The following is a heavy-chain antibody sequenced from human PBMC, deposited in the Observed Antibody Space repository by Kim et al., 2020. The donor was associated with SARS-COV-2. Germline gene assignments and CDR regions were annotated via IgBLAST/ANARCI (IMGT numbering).Heavy chain of an antibody. D-gene: IGHD6-6*01. CDR3: ARGLSLAARSKETWKRYWYFDL. V-gene: IGHV4-34*01. J-gene: IGHJ2*01. CDR2: INHSGST. CDR1: GGSFSGYY. Sequence: SETLSLTCAVYGGSFSGYYWSWIRQPPGKGLEWIGEINHSGSTNYNPSLKSRVTISVDTSKNQFSLKLSSVTAADTAVYYCARGLSLAARSKETWKRYWYFDLWGRGTLVTVSS.